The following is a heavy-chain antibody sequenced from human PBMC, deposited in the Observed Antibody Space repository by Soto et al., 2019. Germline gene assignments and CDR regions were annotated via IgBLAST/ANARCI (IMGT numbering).Heavy chain of an antibody. D-gene: IGHD2-15*01. CDR2: IYWDGDK. V-gene: IGHV2-5*02. J-gene: IGHJ6*02. CDR3: AHKGGLGAGMDV. CDR1: GFSLRSSGVR. Sequence: QITLKESGPTLVKPTRTLTLTCIFSGFSLRSSGVRVGWIRQPPGKALEWLALIYWDGDKRYCPSLKTRLTITKDTSTNEVVLTMTNMGPVDTGTYYCAHKGGLGAGMDVWGQGTTVTVSS.